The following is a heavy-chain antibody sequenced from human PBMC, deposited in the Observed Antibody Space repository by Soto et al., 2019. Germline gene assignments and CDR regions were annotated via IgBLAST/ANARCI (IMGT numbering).Heavy chain of an antibody. V-gene: IGHV3-72*01. J-gene: IGHJ5*02. CDR2: TRNKANSYTT. CDR3: ARVQSSGWYNWSDP. CDR1: GFTFSDHY. Sequence: GGSLRLSCAASGFTFSDHYMDWVRQAPGKGLEWVGRTRNKANSYTTEYAASVKGRFTISRDDSKNSLYLQMNSLKTEDTAVYYCARVQSSGWYNWSDPWGQGTLVTVSS. D-gene: IGHD6-19*01.